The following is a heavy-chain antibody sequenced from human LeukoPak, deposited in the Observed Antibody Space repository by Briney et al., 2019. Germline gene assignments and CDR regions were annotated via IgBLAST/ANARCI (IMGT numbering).Heavy chain of an antibody. Sequence: GGSLRLSCAASGFTFSSYGMHWVRQAPGKGLEWVAVISYDGSNKYYADSVKGRFTISRDNSKNTLYLQMNSLRAEDTAAYYCAKVAVDTAMPIDYWGQGTLVTVSS. CDR3: AKVAVDTAMPIDY. J-gene: IGHJ4*02. CDR2: ISYDGSNK. CDR1: GFTFSSYG. V-gene: IGHV3-30*18. D-gene: IGHD5-18*01.